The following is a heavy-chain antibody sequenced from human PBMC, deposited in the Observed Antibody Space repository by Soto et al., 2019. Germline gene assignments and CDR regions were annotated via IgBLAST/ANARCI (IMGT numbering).Heavy chain of an antibody. J-gene: IGHJ5*02. D-gene: IGHD6-6*01. CDR2: IYYSGST. V-gene: IGHV4-31*03. CDR3: ARGIVAARPNNWFDP. Sequence: PSETLSLTCTFSCGSISSGGYYWSWIRQHPGKGLEWIGYIYYSGSTYYNPSLKSRVTISVDTSKNQFSLKLSSVTAADTAVYYCARGIVAARPNNWFDPWGQGTLVTVSS. CDR1: CGSISSGGYY.